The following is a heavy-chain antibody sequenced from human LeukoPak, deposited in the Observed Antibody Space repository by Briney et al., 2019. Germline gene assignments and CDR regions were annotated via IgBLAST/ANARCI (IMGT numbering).Heavy chain of an antibody. Sequence: GGSLRLPCAASGFTFSSYWMSWVRQAPGKGLEGVANIKQDGSEKYYVDSVKGRFTISRDNAKNSLYLQMNSLRAEDTAVYYCASRDGSGRYYRYFDYWGQGTLVTVSS. J-gene: IGHJ4*02. CDR3: ASRDGSGRYYRYFDY. V-gene: IGHV3-7*03. CDR2: IKQDGSEK. D-gene: IGHD3-10*01. CDR1: GFTFSSYW.